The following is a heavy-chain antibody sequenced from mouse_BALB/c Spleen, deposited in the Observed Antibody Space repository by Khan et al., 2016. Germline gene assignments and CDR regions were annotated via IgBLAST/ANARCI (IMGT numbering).Heavy chain of an antibody. D-gene: IGHD2-14*01. J-gene: IGHJ2*01. CDR1: GYTFSNYW. CDR3: ARNYRYDNTYYFDY. CDR2: IFPGSGSP. Sequence: VQLQESGSELMKPGASVKISCKATGYTFSNYWIEWIIQRPGHGLEWIGEIFPGSGSPNYYEKFKGKTTFTADTSSNTAYMHLSSLTSEDSAVYYCARNYRYDNTYYFDYWGQGTTLTVSS. V-gene: IGHV1-9*01.